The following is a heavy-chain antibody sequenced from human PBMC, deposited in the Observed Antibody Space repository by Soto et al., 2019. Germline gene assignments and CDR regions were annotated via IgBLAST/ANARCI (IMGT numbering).Heavy chain of an antibody. CDR2: MYYSGST. CDR1: GGSISSSSYY. J-gene: IGHJ3*02. D-gene: IGHD2-2*01. CDR3: ARHPYSAPYIVVVATAIVLDAFDI. Sequence: SETLSLTCTVSGGSISSSSYYWGWIRQPPGKGLEWIGSMYYSGSTFSNPSLKSRVTISVDTSKNQLSLRLSSVTASDTAVYYCARHPYSAPYIVVVATAIVLDAFDIWGQGTMVTVSS. V-gene: IGHV4-39*01.